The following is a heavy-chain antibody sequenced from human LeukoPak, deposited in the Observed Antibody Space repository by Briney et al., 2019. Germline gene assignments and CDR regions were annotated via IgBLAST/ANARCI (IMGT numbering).Heavy chain of an antibody. CDR3: ARDFESIPDV. V-gene: IGHV1-2*02. Sequence: ASVKVSCKASGYTFSDYYIHWVRQAPGQGLEWMGWINPDNGATSYAQQFQGRVIMTRDTSISSAYMDLSRLTSDDTAMYYCARDFESIPDVWGPGTMVTVSS. J-gene: IGHJ3*01. CDR2: INPDNGAT. CDR1: GYTFSDYY. D-gene: IGHD3-9*01.